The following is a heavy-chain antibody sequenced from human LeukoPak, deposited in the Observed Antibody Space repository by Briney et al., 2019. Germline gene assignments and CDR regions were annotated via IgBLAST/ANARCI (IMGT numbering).Heavy chain of an antibody. V-gene: IGHV4-4*07. CDR2: IYTSGST. CDR3: AREVVVAATGYYYYGMDV. J-gene: IGHJ6*02. Sequence: PSGTLSLTCTVSGGSISSYYWSWIRQPAGKGLEWIGRIYTSGSTNYNPSLKSRATMSVDTSKNQFSLKLSSVTAADTAVYYCAREVVVAATGYYYYGMDVWGQGTTVTVSS. D-gene: IGHD2-15*01. CDR1: GGSISSYY.